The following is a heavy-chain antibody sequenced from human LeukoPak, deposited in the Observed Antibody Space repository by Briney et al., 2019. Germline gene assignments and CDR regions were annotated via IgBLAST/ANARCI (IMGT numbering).Heavy chain of an antibody. CDR3: ASWRGSGNYGGYFDY. J-gene: IGHJ4*02. CDR1: GLSFRNYG. Sequence: GGSLRLSCVVSGLSFRNYGMYWVRQAPGKGLEWVALIWYDGSNKYYADSVKGRFTISRDNPKNTLYLQMNSLRAEDTAVYYCASWRGSGNYGGYFDYWGQVILVTVSS. CDR2: IWYDGSNK. D-gene: IGHD3-10*01. V-gene: IGHV3-33*01.